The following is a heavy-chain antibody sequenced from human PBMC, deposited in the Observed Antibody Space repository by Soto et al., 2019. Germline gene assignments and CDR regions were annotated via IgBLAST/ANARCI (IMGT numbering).Heavy chain of an antibody. Sequence: QVQLVESGGGLVKPGGSLRLSCAASGFTFSDYQVSWIRQAPGKGLEWVSYISSSGSIISYADSVRGRFTISRDNAKNSLYLQVNSLRAEDTAVYYCARDLGYYDSSGYFDYWGQGTLVTVSS. CDR3: ARDLGYYDSSGYFDY. J-gene: IGHJ4*02. CDR1: GFTFSDYQ. CDR2: ISSSGSII. D-gene: IGHD3-22*01. V-gene: IGHV3-11*01.